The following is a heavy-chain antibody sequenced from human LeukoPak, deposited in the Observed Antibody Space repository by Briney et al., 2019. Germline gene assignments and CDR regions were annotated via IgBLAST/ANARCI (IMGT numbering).Heavy chain of an antibody. J-gene: IGHJ4*02. CDR3: ARKDFSSGSFSY. Sequence: PGGSLRLSCAVSGFPFTRFYMSWIRQAPGKGLEWISYIGLSRSPLDYADSVRGRFTISGDNAKNSLYLEMNSLRAEDTAVYYCARKDFSSGSFSYWGQGTLVTVSS. CDR1: GFPFTRFY. CDR2: IGLSRSPL. V-gene: IGHV3-11*04. D-gene: IGHD3-22*01.